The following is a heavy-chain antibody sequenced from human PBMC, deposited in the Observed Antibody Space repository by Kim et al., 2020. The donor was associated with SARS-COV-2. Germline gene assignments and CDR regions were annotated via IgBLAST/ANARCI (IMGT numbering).Heavy chain of an antibody. CDR1: GYTFTGHN. CDR2: ISPYTHNT. J-gene: IGHJ5*01. V-gene: IGHV1-18*01. Sequence: ASVKVSCKAFGYTFTGHNVNWVRQAPGQGLEWLGWISPYTHNTKYAQILQGRVTLTADTSTSTAYLELRSLKSDDTAVYYCARAVDGYCATGCCYSNWFD. D-gene: IGHD2-15*01. CDR3: ARAVDGYCATGCCYSNWFD.